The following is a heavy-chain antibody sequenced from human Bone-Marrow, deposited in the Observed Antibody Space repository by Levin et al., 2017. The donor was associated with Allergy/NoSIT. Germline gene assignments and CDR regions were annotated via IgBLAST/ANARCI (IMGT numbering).Heavy chain of an antibody. CDR3: AADILTGYGVDY. CDR1: GGSISSGDYY. CDR2: IYYSGST. D-gene: IGHD3-9*01. V-gene: IGHV4-30-4*01. Sequence: SETLSLTCTVSGGSISSGDYYWSWIRQPPGKGLEWIGYIYYSGSTYYNPSLKSRVTISVDTSKNQFSLKLSSVTAADTAVYYCAADILTGYGVDYWGQGTLVTVSS. J-gene: IGHJ4*02.